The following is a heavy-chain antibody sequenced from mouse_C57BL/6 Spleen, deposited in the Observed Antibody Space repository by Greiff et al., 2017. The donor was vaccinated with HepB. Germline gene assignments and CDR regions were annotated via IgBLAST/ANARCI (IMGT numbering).Heavy chain of an antibody. CDR1: GYAFSSSW. CDR3: AREGRAQATNY. J-gene: IGHJ2*01. V-gene: IGHV1-82*01. CDR2: IYPGDGDT. Sequence: QVQLQQSGPELVKPGASVKISCKASGYAFSSSWMNWVKQRPGKGLEWIGRIYPGDGDTNYNGKFKGKATLTADKSSSTAYMQLSSLTSEDSAVYFCAREGRAQATNYWGQGTTLTVSS. D-gene: IGHD3-2*02.